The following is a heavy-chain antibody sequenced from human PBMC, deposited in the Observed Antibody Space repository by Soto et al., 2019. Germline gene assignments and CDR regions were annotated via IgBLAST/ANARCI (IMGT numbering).Heavy chain of an antibody. CDR3: ARIELSYSGGDCYYDAFDI. V-gene: IGHV5-10-1*01. CDR2: IDPSDSYT. CDR1: GYSFTSYW. Sequence: EVQLVQSGAEVKKPGESVRISCKGSGYSFTSYWISWVRQMPGKGLEWMGRIDPSDSYTNYSPSFQGHVTISADKSISTAYLQWSSLKASDTAMYYCARIELSYSGGDCYYDAFDIWGQGTMVTVSS. J-gene: IGHJ3*02. D-gene: IGHD2-21*02.